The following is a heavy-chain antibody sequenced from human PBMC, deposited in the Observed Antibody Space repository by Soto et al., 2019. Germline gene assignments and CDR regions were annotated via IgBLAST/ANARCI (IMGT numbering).Heavy chain of an antibody. CDR3: TLRQDSSRGPIY. CDR2: GG. D-gene: IGHD6-13*01. CDR1: GFSLSTSGRT. V-gene: IGHV2-5*01. J-gene: IGHJ4*02. Sequence: QITLKESGPTLVKPTETLTLTCSVSGFSLSTSGRTLGWIRQPPGKAPEWLALGGQYSPSLQSRVTFTKDTSKNQVVLTLSDMDPADTATYYCTLRQDSSRGPIYWGQGILVTVSS.